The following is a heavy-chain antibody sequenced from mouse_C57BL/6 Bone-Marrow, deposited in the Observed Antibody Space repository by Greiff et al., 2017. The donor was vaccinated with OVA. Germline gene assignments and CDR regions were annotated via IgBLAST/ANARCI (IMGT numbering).Heavy chain of an antibody. V-gene: IGHV8-8*01. Sequence: QVTLKESGPGILQPSQTLSLTCSFSGFSLSTFGMGVGRNRQPSGQGLEWLAHTWWDDDKYYNPALKSRLTISKDTSKNQVFPKFANVDTSVPATYYCARITYCGRRWYFGVWGTGTTVTVSS. CDR1: GFSLSTFGMG. CDR3: ARITYCGRRWYFGV. CDR2: TWWDDDK. D-gene: IGHD1-1*01. J-gene: IGHJ1*03.